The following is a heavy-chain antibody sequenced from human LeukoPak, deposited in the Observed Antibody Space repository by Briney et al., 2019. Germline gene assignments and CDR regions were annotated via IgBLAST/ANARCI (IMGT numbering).Heavy chain of an antibody. J-gene: IGHJ6*02. Sequence: SETLSLTCTVSGGSISSSSYYWGWIRQPPGKGLEWIGSIYYSGSTYYNPSLKSRVTISVDTSKNQFSLKLSSVTAADTAVYYCARDIVVVPAASSGLYYYYGMDVWGQGTTVTVSS. D-gene: IGHD2-2*01. V-gene: IGHV4-39*07. CDR1: GGSISSSSYY. CDR2: IYYSGST. CDR3: ARDIVVVPAASSGLYYYYGMDV.